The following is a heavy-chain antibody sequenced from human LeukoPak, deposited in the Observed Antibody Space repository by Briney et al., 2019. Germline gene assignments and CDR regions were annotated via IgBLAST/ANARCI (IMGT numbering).Heavy chain of an antibody. Sequence: SQTLSLTCTVSGGSLSSSNHYWSWIRQPPGKGLERIAYIYYSGTAYYNPSLKSRVSISVDTSKNQFSLKLSSVTAADTAVYYCARGDSSSWSFKIWGQGTLVTVSS. CDR1: GGSLSSSNHY. V-gene: IGHV4-30-4*01. CDR2: IYYSGTA. D-gene: IGHD6-13*01. J-gene: IGHJ4*02. CDR3: ARGDSSSWSFKI.